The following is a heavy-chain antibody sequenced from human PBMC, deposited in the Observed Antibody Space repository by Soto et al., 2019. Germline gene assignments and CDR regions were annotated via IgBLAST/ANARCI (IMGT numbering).Heavy chain of an antibody. CDR1: GYTFTSYW. V-gene: IGHV5-10-1*01. D-gene: IGHD1-20*01. CDR2: IDPSDSYT. J-gene: IGHJ6*02. Sequence: KVSCKASGYTFTSYWISWVRQMPGKGLEWMGRIDPSDSYTNYSPSFQGHVTISADKSISTAYLQWSSLKASDTAMYYCARGVTGTTYYYYGMDVWGQGTTVTVSS. CDR3: ARGVTGTTYYYYGMDV.